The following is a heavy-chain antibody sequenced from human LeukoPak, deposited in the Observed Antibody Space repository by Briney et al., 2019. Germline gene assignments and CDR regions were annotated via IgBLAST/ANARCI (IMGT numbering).Heavy chain of an antibody. CDR1: GGSISSGGYY. D-gene: IGHD2-2*01. CDR3: ARGAAYCSSTSCYPNYYYYYGMDV. V-gene: IGHV4-31*03. CDR2: IYYSGST. Sequence: SETLSLTCTVSGGSISSGGYYWSWIRQHPGKGLEWIGYIYYSGSTYYNPSLKGRVTISVDTSKNQFSLKLSSVTAADTAVYYCARGAAYCSSTSCYPNYYYYYGMDVWGQGTTVTVSS. J-gene: IGHJ6*02.